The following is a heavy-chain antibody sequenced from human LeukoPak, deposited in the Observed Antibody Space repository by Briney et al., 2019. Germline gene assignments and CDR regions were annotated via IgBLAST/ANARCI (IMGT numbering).Heavy chain of an antibody. CDR1: GGSISSGGYY. Sequence: PSQTLSLTCTVSGGSISSGGYYWSWIRQHPGKGLEWIGYIYYSGSTYYNPSLKSRVTISVDTSKNQFSLKLSSVTAADTAVYYCARDLVEWELLGRFDPWGQGALVTVSS. CDR3: ARDLVEWELLGRFDP. J-gene: IGHJ5*02. V-gene: IGHV4-31*03. D-gene: IGHD1-26*01. CDR2: IYYSGST.